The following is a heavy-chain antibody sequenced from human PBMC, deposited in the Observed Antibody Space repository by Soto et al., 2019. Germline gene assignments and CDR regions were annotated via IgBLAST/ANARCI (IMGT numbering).Heavy chain of an antibody. Sequence: QLQLQESGPRLVKPSETLSLTCSVSGGSISSSSYSWGWIRQPPGKGLEWIGTIYYSGSTHYNPSLEGRVAISADTPNNQLSLRLSSVTAADTSVYYCGSQPGHGGSTTCFGYYSVDVWGQGTTVTVS. D-gene: IGHD2-2*01. CDR3: GSQPGHGGSTTCFGYYSVDV. CDR2: IYYSGST. J-gene: IGHJ6*02. V-gene: IGHV4-39*01. CDR1: GGSISSSSYS.